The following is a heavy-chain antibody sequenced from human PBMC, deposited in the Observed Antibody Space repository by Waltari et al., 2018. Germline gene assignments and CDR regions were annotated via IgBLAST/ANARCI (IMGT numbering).Heavy chain of an antibody. Sequence: EVQLVESGGGLVKPGGSLRLSCAASGFTFSSYSMNWVRQAPGKGLEGVSSNSGSSSYIYYADSVKGRFTISRDNAKNSLYLQMNSLRAEDTAVYYCARARALEPPDYWGQGTLVTVSS. J-gene: IGHJ4*02. CDR2: NSGSSSYI. CDR1: GFTFSSYS. CDR3: ARARALEPPDY. V-gene: IGHV3-21*01.